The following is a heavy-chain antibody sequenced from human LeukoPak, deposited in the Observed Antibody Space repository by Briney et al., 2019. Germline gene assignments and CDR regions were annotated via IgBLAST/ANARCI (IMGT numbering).Heavy chain of an antibody. V-gene: IGHV4-34*01. D-gene: IGHD1-7*01. Sequence: SENLSLTCAVYGGSFRGYYWSWIRQPPGKGLEWIGEINHRGGTNYNPSLKRRVTISVDTSKNQFSLKLSSVTAADTAVYYCARGGNYADYWGQGTLVTVSS. CDR3: ARGGNYADY. J-gene: IGHJ4*02. CDR1: GGSFRGYY. CDR2: INHRGGT.